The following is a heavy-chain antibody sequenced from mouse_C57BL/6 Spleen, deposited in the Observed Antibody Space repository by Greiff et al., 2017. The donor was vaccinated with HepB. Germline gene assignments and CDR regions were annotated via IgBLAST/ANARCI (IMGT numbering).Heavy chain of an antibody. J-gene: IGHJ1*03. V-gene: IGHV5-9-1*02. D-gene: IGHD1-1*01. CDR1: GFTFSSYA. Sequence: EVKVVESGEGLVKPGGSLKLSCAASGFTFSSYAMSWVRQTPEKRLEWVAYISSGGDYIYYADTVKGRFTISRDNARNTLYLQMSSLKSEDTAMYYCTRENYGSSYGYFDVWGTGTTVTVSS. CDR3: TRENYGSSYGYFDV. CDR2: ISSGGDYI.